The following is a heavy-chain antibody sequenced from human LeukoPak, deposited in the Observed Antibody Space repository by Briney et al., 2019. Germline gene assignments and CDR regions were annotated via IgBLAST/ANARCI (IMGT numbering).Heavy chain of an antibody. V-gene: IGHV4-38-2*01. CDR1: GYSISSGYY. CDR2: MYHSGST. CDR3: ARGLPGSSWHLGY. Sequence: PSETLSLTCAVSGYSISSGYYWGWFRQPPGKGLEWIGCMYHSGSTYYNPSLKSRVTISVDTSKNQFSLKLSSVTAADTAVYYCARGLPGSSWHLGYWGQGTLVTVSS. D-gene: IGHD6-13*01. J-gene: IGHJ4*02.